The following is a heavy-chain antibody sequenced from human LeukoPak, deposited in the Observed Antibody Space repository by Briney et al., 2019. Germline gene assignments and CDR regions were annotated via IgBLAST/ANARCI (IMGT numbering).Heavy chain of an antibody. J-gene: IGHJ4*02. CDR1: VGSISSGGYY. Sequence: PSETLSLTCTVSVGSISSGGYYWSWIRQHPGKGLEWIGYIYYSGSTYYNPSLKSRVTISVDTSKNQFSLKLSSVTAADTAVYYCARGTYYYDSSGYWPLTFDYWGQGTLVTVSS. V-gene: IGHV4-31*03. CDR2: IYYSGST. D-gene: IGHD3-22*01. CDR3: ARGTYYYDSSGYWPLTFDY.